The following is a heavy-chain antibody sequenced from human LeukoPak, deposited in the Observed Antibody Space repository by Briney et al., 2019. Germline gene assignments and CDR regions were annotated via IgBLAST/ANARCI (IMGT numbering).Heavy chain of an antibody. D-gene: IGHD3-10*01. V-gene: IGHV4-59*08. CDR1: GGSISSYY. CDR3: ARRLNVGSGSYYYYYAMDV. CDR2: IYYSGGT. Sequence: SETLFLTCTVSGGSISSYYWSWIRQPPGKGLEWIGYIYYSGGTNYNPSLKSRVTISVDTSKNQFSLKLSSVTAADTAVYYCARRLNVGSGSYYYYYAMDVWGQGTTVTVSS. J-gene: IGHJ6*02.